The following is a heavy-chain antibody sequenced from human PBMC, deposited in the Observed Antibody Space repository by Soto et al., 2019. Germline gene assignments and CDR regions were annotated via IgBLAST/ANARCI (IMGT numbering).Heavy chain of an antibody. D-gene: IGHD2-2*01. Sequence: ASVKVSCKASGYTFTSYTVHWVRQAPGQGLEWMGWINAGDGDTRYSQKFQGRVTITRDTSASTAYMELSSLTSEDTATYYCATGIWSSTVCRYPSDYWGQGTMATVSS. CDR1: GYTFTSYT. CDR3: ATGIWSSTVCRYPSDY. J-gene: IGHJ4*02. CDR2: INAGDGDT. V-gene: IGHV1-3*01.